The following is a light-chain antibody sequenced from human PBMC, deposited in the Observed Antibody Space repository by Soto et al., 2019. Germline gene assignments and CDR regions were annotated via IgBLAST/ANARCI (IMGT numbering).Light chain of an antibody. Sequence: DIQMTQSPSTLSASLGDRVTITCRASQSISSWLAWYQQKPGKAPKLLIYDASSLESGVPSRFSGSGSGTDFTLTISCLQSEDFATYYCQQYYSYPWTFGQGTIVDIK. CDR2: DAS. CDR1: QSISSW. V-gene: IGKV1-5*01. CDR3: QQYYSYPWT. J-gene: IGKJ1*01.